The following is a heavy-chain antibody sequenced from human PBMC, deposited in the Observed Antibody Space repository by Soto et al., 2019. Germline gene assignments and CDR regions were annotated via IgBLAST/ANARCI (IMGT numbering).Heavy chain of an antibody. CDR3: GRRLAVGGTPSDF. J-gene: IGHJ4*02. CDR1: GYTFTSYA. Sequence: QVQLVQSGAEVKKPGASVKVSCKASGYTFTSYAISWVRQAPGQGLEWMGGIIPIFGTVNYAQKLQGRVTVTGEESTSTAHMEPGSLRSEDTAVYYWGRRLAVGGTPSDFWGQGTLVTVSS. D-gene: IGHD6-19*01. V-gene: IGHV1-69*13. CDR2: IIPIFGTV.